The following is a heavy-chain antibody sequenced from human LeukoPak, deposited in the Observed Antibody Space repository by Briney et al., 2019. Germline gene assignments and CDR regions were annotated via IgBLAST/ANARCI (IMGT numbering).Heavy chain of an antibody. V-gene: IGHV5-51*01. CDR3: ATKYTPNPEAFDI. J-gene: IGHJ3*02. Sequence: GESLKISCKGSGYSFSNYWIGWVRQMPGKVLEWMGMTYPDDSDTRYSPSFQGQVTISADKSISTAYLQWSSLKASDTAMYYCATKYTPNPEAFDIWGQGTMVTVSS. CDR1: GYSFSNYW. D-gene: IGHD1-1*01. CDR2: TYPDDSDT.